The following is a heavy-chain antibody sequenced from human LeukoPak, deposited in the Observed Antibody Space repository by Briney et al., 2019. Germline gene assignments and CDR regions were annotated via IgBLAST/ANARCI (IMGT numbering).Heavy chain of an antibody. J-gene: IGHJ4*02. CDR3: ARGFWSRYYDY. Sequence: SETLSLTCTVSDGSISSYYWSWIRQPPGKGLEWIGYIYYSGSTNYNPSLKSRVTISVDTSKNQFSLKLSSVTAADTAVYYCARGFWSRYYDYWGQGTLVTVSS. D-gene: IGHD2-8*02. CDR1: DGSISSYY. CDR2: IYYSGST. V-gene: IGHV4-59*01.